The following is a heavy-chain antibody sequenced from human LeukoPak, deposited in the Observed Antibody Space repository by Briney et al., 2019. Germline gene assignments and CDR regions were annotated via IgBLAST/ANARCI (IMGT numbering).Heavy chain of an antibody. Sequence: GGSLRLSCAASGFTFSSYSMNWVRQAPGKGLEWVSSISSSSSYIYYADSVKGRFTISRDNAKNSLYLQMNSLRAEDTAVYYCARETGSAVGSTDFDYWGQGTLVTVSS. J-gene: IGHJ4*02. CDR3: ARETGSAVGSTDFDY. D-gene: IGHD4-17*01. CDR2: ISSSSSYI. V-gene: IGHV3-21*01. CDR1: GFTFSSYS.